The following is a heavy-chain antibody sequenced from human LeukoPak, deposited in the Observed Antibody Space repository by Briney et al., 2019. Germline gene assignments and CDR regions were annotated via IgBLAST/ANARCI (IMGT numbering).Heavy chain of an antibody. CDR3: TTRSGDFWSGFVN. CDR1: GNSLSELP. V-gene: IGHV1-24*01. J-gene: IGHJ4*02. D-gene: IGHD3-3*01. CDR2: FDPEEAKM. Sequence: ASVTVSCKVSGNSLSELPIQWVRQAPGKGLECMGGFDPEEAKMVYAQNFQGRVTMTEDTSTQTAYMELSDLTSDDTAVYYCTTRSGDFWSGFVNWGQGTLVTVSS.